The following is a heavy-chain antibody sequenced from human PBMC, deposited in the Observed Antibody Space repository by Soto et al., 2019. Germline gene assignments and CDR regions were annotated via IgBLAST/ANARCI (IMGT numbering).Heavy chain of an antibody. CDR1: GFTLRSFT. J-gene: IGHJ5*02. D-gene: IGHD6-13*01. V-gene: IGHV3-21*01. Sequence: GGSLRLSCAASGFTLRSFTMNWVRQAPGKGLEWVSTISSNSAYIYYTDALRGRFTISRDNAKNSLHLQMNSLRVEDTAVYYCTRDASRDSSARGWFDPWGPGTLVTVSS. CDR2: ISSNSAYI. CDR3: TRDASRDSSARGWFDP.